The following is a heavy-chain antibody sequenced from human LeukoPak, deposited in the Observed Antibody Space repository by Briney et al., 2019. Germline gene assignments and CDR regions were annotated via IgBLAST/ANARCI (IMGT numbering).Heavy chain of an antibody. CDR2: IYYSGST. J-gene: IGHJ4*02. CDR3: GRSSRSTWNYRRGDY. CDR1: GGSISSDSYY. Sequence: SETLSLTCTVSGGSISSDSYYWGWIRQPPGKGLRWIGCIYYSGSTYYKPSLKSRVTISVDTSKNQFSLKLTSVTAADTAVYYCGRSSRSTWNYRRGDYWGQGTLVTVSS. D-gene: IGHD1-7*01. V-gene: IGHV4-39*01.